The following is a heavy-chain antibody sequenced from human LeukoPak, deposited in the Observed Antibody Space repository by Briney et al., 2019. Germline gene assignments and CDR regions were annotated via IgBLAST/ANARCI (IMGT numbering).Heavy chain of an antibody. V-gene: IGHV4-30-2*01. J-gene: IGHJ5*02. CDR3: ARVMGIRWFDP. CDR1: GGSISSGGYS. D-gene: IGHD1-14*01. CDR2: IYHSGST. Sequence: SQTLSLTCAVSGGSISSGGYSWSWIRQPPGKGLEWIGYIYHSGSTYYNPSLKSRVTISVGRSKNQFSLKLSSVTAADTAVYYCARVMGIRWFDPWGQGTLVTVSS.